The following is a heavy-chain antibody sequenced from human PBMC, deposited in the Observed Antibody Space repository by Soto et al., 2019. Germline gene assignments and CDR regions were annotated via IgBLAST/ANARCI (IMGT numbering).Heavy chain of an antibody. CDR1: GFTFSIYS. J-gene: IGHJ4*02. Sequence: GGSLRLSCAASGFTFSIYSMNWVRQAPGKGLEWVSSISSNSGHIYYADSVKGRFTISRDNAKNTLYLQMNSLRAEDTAVYYCAKDRSGSYLDYWGQGTLVTVSS. V-gene: IGHV3-21*01. D-gene: IGHD1-26*01. CDR3: AKDRSGSYLDY. CDR2: ISSNSGHI.